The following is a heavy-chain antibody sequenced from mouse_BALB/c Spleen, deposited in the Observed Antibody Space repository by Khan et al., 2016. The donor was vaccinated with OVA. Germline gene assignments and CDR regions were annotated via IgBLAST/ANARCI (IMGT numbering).Heavy chain of an antibody. CDR1: GYTLTSYW. CDR3: ARLLINFDY. D-gene: IGHD2-1*01. V-gene: IGHV1S81*02. J-gene: IGHJ2*01. Sequence: QVQLQQSGAELVNPGASVNLSCKASGYTLTSYWMHWVKQRPGQGLEWIGEINPSNGRTNYTETFKSKATLTVDKSSSTAYMQLSSPTSEDSAVYYCARLLINFDYWGQGTTLTVSS. CDR2: INPSNGRT.